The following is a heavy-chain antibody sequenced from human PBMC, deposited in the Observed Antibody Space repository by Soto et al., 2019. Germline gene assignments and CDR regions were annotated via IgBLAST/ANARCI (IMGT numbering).Heavy chain of an antibody. Sequence: SETLSLTCTVSGGSISSSSYYWGWIRQPPGKGLEWIGSIYYSGSTYYNPSLKSRVTISVDTSKNQFSLKLSSVTAADTAVYYCARGISSSWYGAYYYYGMDVWGKGTTVTVST. CDR3: ARGISSSWYGAYYYYGMDV. J-gene: IGHJ6*04. D-gene: IGHD6-13*01. CDR2: IYYSGST. V-gene: IGHV4-39*01. CDR1: GGSISSSSYY.